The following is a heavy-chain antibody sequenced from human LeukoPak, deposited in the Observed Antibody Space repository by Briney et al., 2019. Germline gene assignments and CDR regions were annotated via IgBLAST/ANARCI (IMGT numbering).Heavy chain of an antibody. V-gene: IGHV4-59*08. CDR1: GGSISSYY. CDR3: ATGRWGSSWYRGFDP. Sequence: PSETLSPTCTVSGGSISSYYWTWIRQPPGKGLEWIGYIYYSGSTNYNPSLKSRVTISVDTSKNQFSLKLSSVTAADTAVYYCATGRWGSSWYRGFDPWGQGTLVTVSS. CDR2: IYYSGST. J-gene: IGHJ5*02. D-gene: IGHD6-13*01.